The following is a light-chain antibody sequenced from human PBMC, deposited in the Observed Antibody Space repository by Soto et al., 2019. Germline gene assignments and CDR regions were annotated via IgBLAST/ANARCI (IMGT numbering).Light chain of an antibody. CDR2: GAS. CDR1: QSVSSSY. V-gene: IGKV3-20*01. J-gene: IGKJ1*01. CDR3: QQYGSSPLWT. Sequence: EIVLTQSPGTLSLSPGERATLSCRASQSVSSSYLAWYQQKPGQAPRLLIYGASSRATGIPDRFSGSGSGRDFTLTISRLEPEDVAVYYCQQYGSSPLWTFGQGTKVEIK.